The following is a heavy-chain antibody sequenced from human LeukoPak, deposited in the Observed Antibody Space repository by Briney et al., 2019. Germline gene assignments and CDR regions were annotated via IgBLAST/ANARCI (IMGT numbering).Heavy chain of an antibody. D-gene: IGHD2-2*01. CDR3: ARASILLGYCSSTSCKKNWFDP. V-gene: IGHV4-59*01. Sequence: SETLSLTCSVSGDSISSYYGSWIRQPRGKGLEWIGYIYYRGSNNFNRSLKGRVTLPVSQSKDQFSLKLSSVTTGGTAVYYCARASILLGYCSSTSCKKNWFDPWGQGTLVTVPS. J-gene: IGHJ5*02. CDR1: GDSISSYY. CDR2: IYYRGSN.